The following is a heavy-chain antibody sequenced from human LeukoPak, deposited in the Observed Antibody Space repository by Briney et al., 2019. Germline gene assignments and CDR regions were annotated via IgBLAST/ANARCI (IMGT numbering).Heavy chain of an antibody. Sequence: SETLSLTCTVSGGSISSYHWSWIRQPPGKGLEWIGYIYYSGSTNYNPSLKSRVTISVDTSKNQFSLKLSSVTAADTAAYYCARGRVSYYYDSSGYYPFGYWGQGTLVTVSS. J-gene: IGHJ4*02. V-gene: IGHV4-59*01. CDR3: ARGRVSYYYDSSGYYPFGY. D-gene: IGHD3-22*01. CDR1: GGSISSYH. CDR2: IYYSGST.